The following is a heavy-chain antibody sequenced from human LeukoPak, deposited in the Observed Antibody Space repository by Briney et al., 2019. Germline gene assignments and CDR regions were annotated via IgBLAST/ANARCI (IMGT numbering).Heavy chain of an antibody. CDR2: IRSKAYGGTT. Sequence: GGSLRLSCTASGFTFGDYAMSWFRQAPGKGLEWVGFIRSKAYGGTTEYAASVKGRFTISRDDSKSIAYLQMNSLKTEDTAVYYCTRDRDGLRYFDWLLYEPTFDYWGQGTLVTVSS. CDR1: GFTFGDYA. V-gene: IGHV3-49*03. J-gene: IGHJ4*02. CDR3: TRDRDGLRYFDWLLYEPTFDY. D-gene: IGHD3-9*01.